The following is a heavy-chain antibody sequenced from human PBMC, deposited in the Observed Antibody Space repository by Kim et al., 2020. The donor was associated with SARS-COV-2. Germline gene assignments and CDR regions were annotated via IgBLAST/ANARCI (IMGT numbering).Heavy chain of an antibody. J-gene: IGHJ4*02. V-gene: IGHV3-30*18. CDR1: GFTFSSYG. Sequence: GGSLRLSCAASGFTFSSYGMHWVRQAPGKGLEWVAVISYDGSNKYYADSVKGRFTISRDNSKNTLYLQMNSLRAEDTAVYYCAKDIAVVPAAIDYWGQGTLVTVSS. D-gene: IGHD2-2*01. CDR3: AKDIAVVPAAIDY. CDR2: ISYDGSNK.